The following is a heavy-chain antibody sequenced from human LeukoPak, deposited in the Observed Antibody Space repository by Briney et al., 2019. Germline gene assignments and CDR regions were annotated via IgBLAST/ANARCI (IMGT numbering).Heavy chain of an antibody. D-gene: IGHD6-19*01. CDR1: GFTFSSYA. V-gene: IGHV3-23*01. J-gene: IGHJ4*02. CDR2: ISGSGGST. CDR3: AKENHYSSGWYFDY. Sequence: GGSLRLSCAASGFTFSSYAMSWVRQAPGKGLEWVSAISGSGGSTYYADSVKSRFTISRDNSKNTLYLQMNSLRAEDTAVYYRAKENHYSSGWYFDYWGQGTLVTVSS.